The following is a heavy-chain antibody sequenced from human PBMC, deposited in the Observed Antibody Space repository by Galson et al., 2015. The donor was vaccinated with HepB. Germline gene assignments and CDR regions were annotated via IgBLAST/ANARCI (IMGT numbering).Heavy chain of an antibody. V-gene: IGHV1-2*02. CDR1: GYTLSDYY. J-gene: IGHJ6*03. CDR3: AKDGGAGYCGRTSCQYFFYMDV. CDR2: SNTNSGDT. D-gene: IGHD2-2*01. Sequence: QSGAEVKKPGASVKVSCKASGYTLSDYYMHWVRQAPGQGLEWMAWSNTNSGDTNYAQKFQGRVTVTRDTSINTVYMEMSGLRSDDTAVYYCAKDGGAGYCGRTSCQYFFYMDVWGKGTTVTVSS.